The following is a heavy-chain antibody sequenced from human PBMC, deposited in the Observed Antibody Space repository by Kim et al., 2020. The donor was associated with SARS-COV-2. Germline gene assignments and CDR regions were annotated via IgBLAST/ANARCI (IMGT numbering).Heavy chain of an antibody. CDR3: ASQRLDYGAPRTHYGMDV. V-gene: IGHV5-10-1*01. D-gene: IGHD4-17*01. CDR2: IDPSDSYT. Sequence: GESLKISCKGSGYSFTSYWISWVRQMPGKGLEWMGRIDPSDSYTNYSPSFQGHVTISADKSISTAYLQRSSLKASDTAMYYCASQRLDYGAPRTHYGMDVWGQGTTVTVSS. J-gene: IGHJ6*02. CDR1: GYSFTSYW.